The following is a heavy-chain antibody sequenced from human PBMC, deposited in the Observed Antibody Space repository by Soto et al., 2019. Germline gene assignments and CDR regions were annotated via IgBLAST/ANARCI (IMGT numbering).Heavy chain of an antibody. Sequence: PSETLSLTCTVSGGSISSSSYYWGWIRQPPGKGLEWIGSIYYSGSTYYNPSLKSRVTISVDTSKNQFSLKLSSVTAADTAVYYCARLSPSDILTGYPYYFDYRGQGTLVTVSS. V-gene: IGHV4-39*01. D-gene: IGHD3-9*01. CDR3: ARLSPSDILTGYPYYFDY. CDR1: GGSISSSSYY. CDR2: IYYSGST. J-gene: IGHJ4*02.